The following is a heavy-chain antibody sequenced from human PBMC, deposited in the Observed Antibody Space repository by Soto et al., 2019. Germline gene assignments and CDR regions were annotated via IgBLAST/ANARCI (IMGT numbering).Heavy chain of an antibody. V-gene: IGHV3-23*01. D-gene: IGHD6-19*01. CDR2: ISGSGGDT. Sequence: GGSLRLSCASSVCTFSSYAMICVRHSPGKWLEWVSAISGSGGDTYYADSVKGRFTISRDNSKNTLYLQMNSLRAEDTALYYCAKGITVAGNYYYGMVVWGQGTTVNVSS. CDR3: AKGITVAGNYYYGMVV. J-gene: IGHJ6*02. CDR1: VCTFSSYA.